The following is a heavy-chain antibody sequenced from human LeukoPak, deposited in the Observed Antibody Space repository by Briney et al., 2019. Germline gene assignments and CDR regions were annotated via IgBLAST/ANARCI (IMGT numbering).Heavy chain of an antibody. Sequence: GGSLRLSCAASGFTFGSYAMTWVRQAPGKGLEWVSDISGSGGSTYYADSVKGWFTISRDNSKNTLFLQMNSLRAEDTAVYYCAKDDSSGPRVHYFYGVDAWGQGTTVTASS. J-gene: IGHJ6*02. V-gene: IGHV3-23*01. CDR1: GFTFGSYA. D-gene: IGHD3-22*01. CDR3: AKDDSSGPRVHYFYGVDA. CDR2: ISGSGGST.